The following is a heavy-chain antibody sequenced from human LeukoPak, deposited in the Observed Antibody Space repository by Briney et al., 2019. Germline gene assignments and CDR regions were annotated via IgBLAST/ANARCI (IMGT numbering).Heavy chain of an antibody. V-gene: IGHV4-59*08. CDR1: GGSISTYY. Sequence: SETLSLTCAGSGGSISTYYWSWIRQPPGKGLEWIGYIYYSGSSNDKPSLKSRVSISVDTANNKFSLKLSSVTAADTAVYYCARQRGSYGGYDHDAFNIWGQGTMVTVSS. D-gene: IGHD5-12*01. J-gene: IGHJ3*02. CDR3: ARQRGSYGGYDHDAFNI. CDR2: IYYSGSS.